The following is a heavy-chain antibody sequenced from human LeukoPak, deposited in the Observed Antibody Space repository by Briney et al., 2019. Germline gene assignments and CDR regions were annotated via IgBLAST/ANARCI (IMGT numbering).Heavy chain of an antibody. CDR1: GGSISSSNW. V-gene: IGHV4-4*02. CDR3: ARDLTGLQDCGGDCYSEN. Sequence: SETLSLTCAVSGGSISSSNWWSWVRQPPGKGLEWIGEIYHSGSTNYNPSLKSRVTISVDKSKNQFPLKLSSVTAADTAAYYCARDLTGLQDCGGDCYSENWGQGTLVTVSS. J-gene: IGHJ4*02. CDR2: IYHSGST. D-gene: IGHD2-21*02.